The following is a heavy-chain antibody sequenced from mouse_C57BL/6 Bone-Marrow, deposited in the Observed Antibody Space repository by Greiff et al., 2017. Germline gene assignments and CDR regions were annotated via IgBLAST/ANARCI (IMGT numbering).Heavy chain of an antibody. Sequence: DVMLVESGGGLVQPGGSLSLSCAASGFTFTDYYMSWVRQPPGKALEWLGFIRNKANGYTSEYSASVKGRFTISRDNSQSILYLQMNALRAEDSATYYCGRYKGGYYAMDYWGKGTSVTVSS. CDR3: GRYKGGYYAMDY. CDR2: IRNKANGYTS. J-gene: IGHJ4*01. CDR1: GFTFTDYY. V-gene: IGHV7-3*01.